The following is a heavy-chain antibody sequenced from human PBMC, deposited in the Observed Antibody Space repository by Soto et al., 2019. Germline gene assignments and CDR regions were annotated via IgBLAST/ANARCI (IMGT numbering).Heavy chain of an antibody. J-gene: IGHJ4*02. CDR1: GFAVSSKY. V-gene: IGHV3-53*01. D-gene: IGHD6-19*01. Sequence: EVQLVESGGGLIQPGGSLRLSCAASGFAVSSKYMTWVRQAPGKGLEWVSVIYGGGTTYYADSVKGRFTISRDTSKNTLYLQMNRLRAEGTAVYYCVQTTGWPGFAFWGQGTLVTVSS. CDR2: IYGGGTT. CDR3: VQTTGWPGFAF.